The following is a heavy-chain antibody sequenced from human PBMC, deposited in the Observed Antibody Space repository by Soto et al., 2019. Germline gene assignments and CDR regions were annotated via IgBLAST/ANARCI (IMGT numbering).Heavy chain of an antibody. CDR3: ARQRGGFDLLTAEYTGKYYFDY. CDR2: IYPGDSDT. CDR1: GYSFTSYW. Sequence: PGESLKISCKGSGYSFTSYWIGWVRQMPGKGLEWMGIIYPGDSDTRYSPSFQGQVTISADKSISTAYLQWSSLRASDTAVYYCARQRGGFDLLTAEYTGKYYFDYWSQGTLVTVSS. J-gene: IGHJ4*02. V-gene: IGHV5-51*01. D-gene: IGHD3-9*01.